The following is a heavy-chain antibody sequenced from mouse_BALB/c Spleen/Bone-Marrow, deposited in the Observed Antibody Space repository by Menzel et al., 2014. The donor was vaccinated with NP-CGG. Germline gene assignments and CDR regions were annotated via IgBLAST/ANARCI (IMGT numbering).Heavy chain of an antibody. CDR1: GFTFSSFG. CDR2: ISSGSSTI. D-gene: IGHD1-1*01. V-gene: IGHV5-17*02. J-gene: IGHJ2*01. Sequence: EVKLMESGGGLVQPGGSRKLSCAASGFTFSSFGMHWVRQAPEKGLEWVAYISSGSSTIYYGDTVMGRFTISRDNPKNTLFLQMTSLRSEDTATYYCVRSGSSYGYFDYWGQGTTLTVSS. CDR3: VRSGSSYGYFDY.